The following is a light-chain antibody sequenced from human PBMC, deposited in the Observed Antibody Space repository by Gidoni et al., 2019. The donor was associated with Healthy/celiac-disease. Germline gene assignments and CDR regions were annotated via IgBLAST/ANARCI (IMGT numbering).Light chain of an antibody. CDR1: QDISNY. J-gene: IGKJ2*01. V-gene: IGKV1-33*01. CDR2: DAS. CDR3: QQYDNLPMYT. Sequence: DIQMNQSPSSLSASGGDRVTITCQASQDISNYLNWYQQKPGKAPKLLSYDASNLETVVPSRFSGSGSGTDFTFTISSLQPEDIATYYCQQYDNLPMYTFGQGTKLEIK.